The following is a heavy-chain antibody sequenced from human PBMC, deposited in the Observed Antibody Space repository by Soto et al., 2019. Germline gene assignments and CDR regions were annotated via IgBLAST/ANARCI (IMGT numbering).Heavy chain of an antibody. V-gene: IGHV4-31*03. CDR2: IFYSGST. CDR1: GASITSTGYY. Sequence: QVQLQASGPGLVKPSQTLSVMCTVSGASITSTGYYWSWIRQLPGKGLEWIRSIFYSGSTYYNPSLKCRVTILIDRSKNGFSLRLNSVTAADTAIYYCASPNDVWNVYGPVDYWGQGSLVTVSS. D-gene: IGHD2-8*01. J-gene: IGHJ4*02. CDR3: ASPNDVWNVYGPVDY.